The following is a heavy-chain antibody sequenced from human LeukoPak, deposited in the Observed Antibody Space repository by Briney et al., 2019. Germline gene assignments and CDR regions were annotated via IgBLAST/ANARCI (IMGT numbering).Heavy chain of an antibody. V-gene: IGHV4-34*01. CDR2: INHSGST. CDR1: GGSFSGYY. J-gene: IGHJ6*02. Sequence: PSETLSLTCAVYGGSFSGYYWSWLRQPPGKGLEWIGEINHSGSTNYNPSLKSRVTISVDTSKNQFSLKLSSVTAADTAVYYCARGYTYYYYYGMDVWGQGTTVTVSS. CDR3: ARGYTYYYYYGMDV. D-gene: IGHD3-16*01.